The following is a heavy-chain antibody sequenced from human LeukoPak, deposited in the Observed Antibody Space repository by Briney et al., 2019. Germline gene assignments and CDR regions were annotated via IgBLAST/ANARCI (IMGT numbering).Heavy chain of an antibody. J-gene: IGHJ6*03. D-gene: IGHD3-3*01. CDR1: GFTFSDYY. CDR3: ARDGGTIFGPYYYYYMDV. CDR2: ISYDGSNK. Sequence: GGSLRLSCAASGFTFSDYYMSWVRQAPGKGLEWVAVISYDGSNKYYADSVKGRFTISRDNSKNTLYLQMNSLRAEDTAVYYCARDGGTIFGPYYYYYMDVWGKGTTVTVSS. V-gene: IGHV3-30*01.